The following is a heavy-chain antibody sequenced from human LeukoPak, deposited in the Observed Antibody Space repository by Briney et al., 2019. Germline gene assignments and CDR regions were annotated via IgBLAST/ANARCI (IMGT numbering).Heavy chain of an antibody. J-gene: IGHJ4*02. CDR3: ARGGEQLALDY. CDR1: GFTFSRYS. V-gene: IGHV3-21*01. CDR2: ISSSSSYI. D-gene: IGHD6-6*01. Sequence: GGSLRLSCAASGFTFSRYSMNWVRQAPGKGLEWVSSISSSSSYIYYADSVKGRFTISRDNAKNSLYLQMNSLRAEDTAVYYFARGGEQLALDYWGQGTLVTVSS.